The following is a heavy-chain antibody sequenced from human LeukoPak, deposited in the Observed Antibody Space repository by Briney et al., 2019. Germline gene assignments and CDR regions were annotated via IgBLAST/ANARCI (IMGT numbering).Heavy chain of an antibody. D-gene: IGHD3-9*01. V-gene: IGHV3-30*02. CDR2: IRYDGSNK. CDR1: GFTFSNYG. CDR3: AKNYYDILTGYYN. J-gene: IGHJ4*02. Sequence: PGGTLRLSCVASGFTFSNYGMNWVRQAPGKGLEWVAFIRYDGSNKYYADSVKGRFTISRDNSKNTLYLQMNSLRAEDTAVYYCAKNYYDILTGYYNWGQGTLVTVSS.